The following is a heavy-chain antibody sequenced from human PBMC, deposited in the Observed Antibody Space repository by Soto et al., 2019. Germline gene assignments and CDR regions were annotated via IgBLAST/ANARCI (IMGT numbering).Heavy chain of an antibody. Sequence: GGSLRLSCAASGFTFSSYSMNWVRQAPGKGLEWVSSISSSSSYIYYADSVKGRFTISRDNAKNSLYLQMNSLRAEDTAVYYCARESPRPRPGAPWGQGTLVTVSS. D-gene: IGHD3-10*01. CDR3: ARESPRPRPGAP. V-gene: IGHV3-21*01. CDR1: GFTFSSYS. J-gene: IGHJ5*02. CDR2: ISSSSSYI.